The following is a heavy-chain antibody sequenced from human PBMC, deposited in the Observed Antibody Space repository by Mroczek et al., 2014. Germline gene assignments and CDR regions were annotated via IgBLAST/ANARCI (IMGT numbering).Heavy chain of an antibody. CDR1: GYTLTELS. CDR2: FDPEDGET. Sequence: QVQLVQSGAEVKKPGASVKVSCKVSGYTLTELSMHWVRQAPGKGLEWMGGFDPEDGETIYAQKFQGRVTMTEDTSTDTAYMELSSLRSEDTAVYYCATAEPSSGYFPHTPLSYYYGMDVWGQGTTVTVSS. V-gene: IGHV1-24*01. D-gene: IGHD3-22*01. J-gene: IGHJ6*02. CDR3: ATAEPSSGYFPHTPLSYYYGMDV.